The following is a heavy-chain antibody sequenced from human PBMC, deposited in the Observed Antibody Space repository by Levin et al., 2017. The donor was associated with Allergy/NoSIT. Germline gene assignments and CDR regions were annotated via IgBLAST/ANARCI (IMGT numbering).Heavy chain of an antibody. CDR1: GGSFSGYY. D-gene: IGHD3-9*01. Sequence: PSQTLSLTCAVYGGSFSGYYWSWIRQPPGKGLEWIGEINHSGSTNYNPSLKSRVTISVDTSKNQFSLKLSSVTAADTAVYYCARGNYYDILTDHYYFDYWGQGTLVTVSS. CDR3: ARGNYYDILTDHYYFDY. CDR2: INHSGST. V-gene: IGHV4-34*01. J-gene: IGHJ4*02.